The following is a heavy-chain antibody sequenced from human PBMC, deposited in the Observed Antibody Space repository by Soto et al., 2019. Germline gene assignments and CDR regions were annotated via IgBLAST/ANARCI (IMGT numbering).Heavy chain of an antibody. CDR3: VRSGHTFGGVI. J-gene: IGHJ4*02. CDR2: IYSSGSA. D-gene: IGHD3-16*01. V-gene: IGHV4-59*01. Sequence: PSETLSLTCTVSGASISNYYGSWIRQPPGKGLEWIGFIYSSGSANYNSSLKSRATISVDTYNNRFSLILTSVTAADTAVYYCVRSGHTFGGVIWGQGTLVTVSS. CDR1: GASISNYY.